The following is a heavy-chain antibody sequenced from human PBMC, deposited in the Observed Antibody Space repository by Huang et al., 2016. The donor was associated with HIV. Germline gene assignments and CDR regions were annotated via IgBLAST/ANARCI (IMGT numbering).Heavy chain of an antibody. V-gene: IGHV4-34*01. D-gene: IGHD3-16*01. J-gene: IGHJ4*02. Sequence: QVQLHQWGAGLLKPSETLSLTCAVYGGSFSGPNWTWIRQTPGKGLEWIGEINHSGRTNDGPALKRRVTRSLDTSKNQFARRLRSVTAADTAVYYCARGRGDARGFLGLDFWGQGTLVTVSS. CDR3: ARGRGDARGFLGLDF. CDR2: INHSGRT. CDR1: GGSFSGPN.